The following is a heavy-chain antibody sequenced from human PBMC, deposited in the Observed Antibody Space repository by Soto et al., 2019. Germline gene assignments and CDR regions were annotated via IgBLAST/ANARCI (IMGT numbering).Heavy chain of an antibody. V-gene: IGHV3-23*01. J-gene: IGHJ4*02. CDR2: LSKSGEST. CDR1: GFTFSSYA. Sequence: EVELLESGGGLVQPGGSLRLSCAAFGFTFSSYAMNWVRQALGKGLEWVSGLSKSGESTYYADSVKGRFTISRDNSKDTLYLQMNSLRAEDTAVYYCAKATRLDYWGQGTLVTVSS. CDR3: AKATRLDY.